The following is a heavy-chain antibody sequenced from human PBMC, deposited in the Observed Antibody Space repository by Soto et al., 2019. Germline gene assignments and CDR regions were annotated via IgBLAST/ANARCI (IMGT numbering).Heavy chain of an antibody. J-gene: IGHJ3*02. D-gene: IGHD3-3*01. CDR2: IYYSGST. CDR1: GGSISSGGYY. Sequence: QVQLQESGPGLVKPSQTLSLTCTVSGGSISSGGYYWSWIRQHPGKGLEWIGYIYYSGSTYYNPSLKSRVTISVDTSKNQFSLKLSSVTAADTAVYYCARAYYDFWSGYQHAFDIWGQGTMVTVSS. V-gene: IGHV4-31*03. CDR3: ARAYYDFWSGYQHAFDI.